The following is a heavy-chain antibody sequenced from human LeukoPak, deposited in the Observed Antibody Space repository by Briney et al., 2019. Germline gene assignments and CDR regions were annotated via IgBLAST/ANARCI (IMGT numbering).Heavy chain of an antibody. CDR2: IYYTGTT. J-gene: IGHJ6*02. CDR3: ARDGVLGSYGMDV. Sequence: SETLSLTCTVSAGSVSNGNYYWSWLRQPPGKALEWIGYIYYTGTTYYIPSLEGRVTISVDTSKNQFSVKLNSVTAADTAVYYCARDGVLGSYGMDVWGQGTTVTVSS. CDR1: AGSVSNGNYY. D-gene: IGHD7-27*01. V-gene: IGHV4-61*01.